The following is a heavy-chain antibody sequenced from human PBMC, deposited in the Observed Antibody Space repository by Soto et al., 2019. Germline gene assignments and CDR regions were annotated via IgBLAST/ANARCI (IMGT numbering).Heavy chain of an antibody. V-gene: IGHV4-39*07. CDR1: GGSISSSSYY. J-gene: IGHJ5*02. Sequence: SETLSLTCTVSGGSISSSSYYWGWIRQPPGKGLEWIGSIYYSGSTYYNPSLKSRVTISVDTSKNQFSLKLSSVTAADTAVYYCARNVAEIAAAGLNWFDPWGQGTLVTVSS. CDR2: IYYSGST. CDR3: ARNVAEIAAAGLNWFDP. D-gene: IGHD6-13*01.